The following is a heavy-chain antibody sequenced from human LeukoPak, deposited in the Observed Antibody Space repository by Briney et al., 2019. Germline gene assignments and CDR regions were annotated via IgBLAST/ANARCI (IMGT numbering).Heavy chain of an antibody. CDR2: IYSGGRT. D-gene: IGHD3-22*01. J-gene: IGHJ6*02. Sequence: GGSLRLSCAASGFIVSSNYMSWVRQAPGKGLEWVSVIYSGGRTYYADSVKGRFTISRDNSKNTLYLQMNSLRAEDTAVYYCARGKTYYYDSSGSGGDYYGMDVWGQGTTVTVSS. CDR3: ARGKTYYYDSSGSGGDYYGMDV. CDR1: GFIVSSNY. V-gene: IGHV3-53*01.